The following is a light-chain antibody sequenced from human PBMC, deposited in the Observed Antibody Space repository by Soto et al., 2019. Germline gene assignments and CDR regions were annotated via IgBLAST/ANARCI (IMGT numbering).Light chain of an antibody. CDR2: GAS. CDR1: QSVSSSS. J-gene: IGKJ2*01. CDR3: QQYGSSLYT. Sequence: EIVLTQSIGTLSLSPGERATLSCRASQSVSSSSLAWYQQKPGQAPRLLIYGASSRATGIPDRFGGSGSGTDFTLTISRLEPEDFAVYYCQQYGSSLYTFGQGTKLEIK. V-gene: IGKV3-20*01.